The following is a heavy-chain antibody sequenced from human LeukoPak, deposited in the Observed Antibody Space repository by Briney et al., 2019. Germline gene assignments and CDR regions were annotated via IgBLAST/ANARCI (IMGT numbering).Heavy chain of an antibody. D-gene: IGHD3-22*01. J-gene: IGHJ4*02. V-gene: IGHV1-18*01. CDR2: ISAYNGNT. CDR1: GYTFTSYG. Sequence: ASVKVSCKASGYTFTSYGISWVRQAPGQGLEWMGWISAYNGNTNYAQKLQGRVTMTTDTSTSTAYMELRSLRSDDTAVYYCARDLPPPPGNYYDSSGSGYWGQGTLVTVSS. CDR3: ARDLPPPPGNYYDSSGSGY.